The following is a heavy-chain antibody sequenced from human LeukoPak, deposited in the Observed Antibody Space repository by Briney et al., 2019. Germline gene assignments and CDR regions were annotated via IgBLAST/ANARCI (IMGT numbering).Heavy chain of an antibody. J-gene: IGHJ4*02. CDR2: IYYSKNT. Sequence: SETLSLTCTVSGGSISSSSAYWGWIRQPPGKGLEWIGSIYYSKNTYYNPSLKSRVTISADTSKNQFSLTLGSVSATDTAVYYCVSPRGFSYGYFDYWAREPWSPSPQ. CDR1: GGSISSSSAY. D-gene: IGHD5-18*01. CDR3: VSPRGFSYGYFDY. V-gene: IGHV4-39*01.